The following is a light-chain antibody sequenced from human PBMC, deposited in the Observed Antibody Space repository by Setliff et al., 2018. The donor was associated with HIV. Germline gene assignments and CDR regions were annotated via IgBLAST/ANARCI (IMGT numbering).Light chain of an antibody. J-gene: IGLJ1*01. CDR2: QAT. V-gene: IGLV2-23*01. CDR1: SSDVGRYDL. CDR3: CSNTGSNTYV. Sequence: QSALTQPASVSGSPGQSITISCTGTSSDVGRYDLVSWYQQHPGKAPKLMIYQATKRPSGVSNRFSGSKSGDTASLTISGLQAEDEADYYCCSNTGSNTYVFGTGTKVTVL.